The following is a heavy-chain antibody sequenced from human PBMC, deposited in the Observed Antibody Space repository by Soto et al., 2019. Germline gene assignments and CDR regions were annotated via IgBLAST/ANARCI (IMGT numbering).Heavy chain of an antibody. D-gene: IGHD4-17*01. CDR3: ARDTDYGDYGGYFFDS. CDR2: INPTSGGT. CDR1: GYTFAAYY. V-gene: IGHV1-2*02. J-gene: IGHJ4*02. Sequence: QVQLVQSGAEVKKPGASVKVSCKTSGYTFAAYYIHWIRQAPGQGLEWMGWINPTSGGTVYAQNFQDRVTLTGDPSISPAYMELRRLNSDDTAVYYCARDTDYGDYGGYFFDSWGQGTAVTVSS.